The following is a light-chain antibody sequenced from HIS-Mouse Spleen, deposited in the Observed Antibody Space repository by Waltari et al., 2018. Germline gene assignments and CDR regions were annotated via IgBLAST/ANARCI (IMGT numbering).Light chain of an antibody. CDR3: QSADSSGTYVV. CDR2: KDS. J-gene: IGLJ2*01. CDR1: ALPTQY. Sequence: SYELTQPPSLSVSPGQTARITCSGDALPTQYAYWYQQKPGQAPVLVIYKDSERPSGIPERFSGSSSGTTVTLTISGVQAEDEADYYCQSADSSGTYVVFGGGTKLTVL. V-gene: IGLV3-25*03.